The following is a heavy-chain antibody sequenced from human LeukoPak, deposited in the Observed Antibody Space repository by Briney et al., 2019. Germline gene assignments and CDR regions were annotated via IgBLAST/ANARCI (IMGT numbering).Heavy chain of an antibody. Sequence: SETLSLTCTVSGGSISSSSYYWGWIRQPPGKGLEWIGSIYYSGSTYYNPSLKSRVTISVDTSKNQFSLKLSSVTAADTAVYYCAKQPAKYNWFDPWGQGTLVTASS. V-gene: IGHV4-39*01. CDR3: AKQPAKYNWFDP. J-gene: IGHJ5*02. CDR1: GGSISSSSYY. CDR2: IYYSGST. D-gene: IGHD6-13*01.